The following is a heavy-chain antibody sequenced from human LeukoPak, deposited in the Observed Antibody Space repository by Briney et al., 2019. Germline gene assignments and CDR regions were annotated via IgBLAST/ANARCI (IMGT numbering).Heavy chain of an antibody. V-gene: IGHV1/OR15-1*01. CDR3: ARGAGGYYYYYMDV. Sequence: ASVKVSCKASGYIFTDYYMHWVRQAPGQELGWMGRINPNSGGTNYAQKFQGRVTMTRDTSISTAYTELSSLRSEDTAVYFCARGAGGYYYYYMDVWGKGTTVTVSS. D-gene: IGHD3-10*01. J-gene: IGHJ6*03. CDR2: INPNSGGT. CDR1: GYIFTDYY.